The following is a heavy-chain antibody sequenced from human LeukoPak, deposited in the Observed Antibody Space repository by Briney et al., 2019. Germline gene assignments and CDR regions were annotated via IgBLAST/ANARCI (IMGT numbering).Heavy chain of an antibody. J-gene: IGHJ4*02. CDR1: GFTFSTYW. CDR2: ISSDGSIT. D-gene: IGHD6-13*01. V-gene: IGHV3-74*01. CDR3: ARDRQQLHDY. Sequence: PGGSLRLSCAASGFTFSTYWMHWVRQAPGKGLVWVSRISSDGSITGYADSVKGRFTISRDNAKNTLYLQMNSLRAEDTAVYYCARDRQQLHDYWGQGTLVTVSS.